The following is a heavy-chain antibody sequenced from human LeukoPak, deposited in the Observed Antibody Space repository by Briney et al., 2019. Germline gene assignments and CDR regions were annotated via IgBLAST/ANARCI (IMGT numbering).Heavy chain of an antibody. Sequence: GGSLRLSCAASGFTFSSYSMSWVRQAPGKGLEWVSSISSSSSYIYYADSVKGRFTISRDNAKNSLYLQMNSLRAEDTAVYYCARVRSGSYFYFDYWGQGTLVTVSS. V-gene: IGHV3-21*01. J-gene: IGHJ4*02. D-gene: IGHD1-26*01. CDR1: GFTFSSYS. CDR2: ISSSSSYI. CDR3: ARVRSGSYFYFDY.